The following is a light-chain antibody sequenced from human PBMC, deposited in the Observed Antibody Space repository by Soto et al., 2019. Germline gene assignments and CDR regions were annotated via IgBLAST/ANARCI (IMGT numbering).Light chain of an antibody. Sequence: AIQLTQSPSSLSASVGDRVTITCRASQGIGSALAWYQQKPGKAPKLLIYDASSLESGVPSRFSGSGSGTDFTLTISRLKPEDFATYYCQQFNVFXGGTKADIK. CDR3: QQFNV. J-gene: IGKJ4*01. V-gene: IGKV1-13*02. CDR2: DAS. CDR1: QGIGSA.